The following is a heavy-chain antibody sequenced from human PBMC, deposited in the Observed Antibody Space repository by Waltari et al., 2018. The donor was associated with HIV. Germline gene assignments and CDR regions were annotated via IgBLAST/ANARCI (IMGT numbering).Heavy chain of an antibody. V-gene: IGHV4-39*01. Sequence: QMQLQESGPGLVKPSETLSLTCTVSGGSIGSSSHIWGWIRQPPGKGLEWIGTLFYSGSTDYNPSLKSRVTISVDTSKNQFSLKMSSVTAADTAVYYCARLQGWELIGSAAFDIWGQGTMVTVSS. CDR3: ARLQGWELIGSAAFDI. D-gene: IGHD1-26*01. CDR2: LFYSGST. CDR1: GGSIGSSSHI. J-gene: IGHJ3*02.